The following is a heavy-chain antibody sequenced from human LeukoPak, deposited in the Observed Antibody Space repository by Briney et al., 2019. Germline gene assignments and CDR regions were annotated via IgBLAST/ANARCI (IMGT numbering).Heavy chain of an antibody. J-gene: IGHJ4*02. CDR2: IYYSGST. Sequence: PSETPSLTCTVSGGSISSYYWSWIRQPPGKGLEWIGYIYYSGSTNYNPSLKSRVTISVDTSKNQFSLKLSSVTAADTAVYYCARDLMVRGVMDYWGQGTLVTVSS. D-gene: IGHD3-10*01. CDR1: GGSISSYY. CDR3: ARDLMVRGVMDY. V-gene: IGHV4-59*01.